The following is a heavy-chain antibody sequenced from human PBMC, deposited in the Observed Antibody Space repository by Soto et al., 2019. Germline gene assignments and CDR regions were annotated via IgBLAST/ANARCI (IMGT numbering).Heavy chain of an antibody. J-gene: IGHJ4*02. Sequence: SVKVSCKASGFTFTSSAVQWVRQARGQRLEWIGWIVVGSGNTNYAQKFQERVTITRDMSTSTAYMELSSLRAEDTAVYYCARADYYDSSGYYCGNWGQGTLVTVSS. V-gene: IGHV1-58*01. CDR1: GFTFTSSA. CDR3: ARADYYDSSGYYCGN. D-gene: IGHD3-22*01. CDR2: IVVGSGNT.